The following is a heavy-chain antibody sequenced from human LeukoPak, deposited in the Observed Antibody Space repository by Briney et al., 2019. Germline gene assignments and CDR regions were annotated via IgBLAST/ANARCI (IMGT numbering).Heavy chain of an antibody. CDR1: GFTFSDYY. Sequence: GGSLRLSCAASGFTFSDYYMSWIRQAPGKGLEWISYISTGGGTIYYADSVRGRITVSRDNAKKSVYLQMNSLRAEDTAVYYCATISRSDGGGFDYWGQGTLVTVSS. J-gene: IGHJ4*02. D-gene: IGHD3-16*01. CDR2: ISTGGGTI. CDR3: ATISRSDGGGFDY. V-gene: IGHV3-11*01.